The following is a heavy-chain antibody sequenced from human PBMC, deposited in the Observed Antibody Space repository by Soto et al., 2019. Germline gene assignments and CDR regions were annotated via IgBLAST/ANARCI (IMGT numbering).Heavy chain of an antibody. CDR1: GFTFSSYS. J-gene: IGHJ5*02. V-gene: IGHV3-21*01. D-gene: IGHD1-26*01. Sequence: GGSLRLSCAASGFTFSSYSMNWVRQAPGKGLEWVSSISSSSSYIYYADSVKGRFTISRDNAKNSLYLQMNSLRAEDTAVYYCAGDPSGSQYANWFDPWGQGTLVTVSS. CDR2: ISSSSSYI. CDR3: AGDPSGSQYANWFDP.